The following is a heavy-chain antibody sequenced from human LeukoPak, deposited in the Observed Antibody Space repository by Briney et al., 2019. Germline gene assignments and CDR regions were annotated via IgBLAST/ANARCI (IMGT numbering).Heavy chain of an antibody. V-gene: IGHV4-31*03. CDR2: IYYSGST. D-gene: IGHD3/OR15-3a*01. CDR1: GGSISNGDHY. J-gene: IGHJ5*02. CDR3: ARDFWTRFDP. Sequence: KPSGTLSLTCTVSGGSISNGDHYWSWIRQHPGKGLEWIGHIYYSGSTYYNPSLKSRVTISVDTSKNQFSLKLSSVTAADTAVYYCARDFWTRFDPWGQGTLVTVSS.